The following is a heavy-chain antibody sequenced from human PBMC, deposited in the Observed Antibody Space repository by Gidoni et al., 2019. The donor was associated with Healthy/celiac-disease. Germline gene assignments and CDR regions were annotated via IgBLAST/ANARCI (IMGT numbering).Heavy chain of an antibody. CDR2: ISAYNGNT. CDR3: ARDHLPGWLQPLGFDY. J-gene: IGHJ4*02. V-gene: IGHV1-18*04. D-gene: IGHD5-12*01. CDR1: TFTSYG. Sequence: TFTSYGISWVRQAPGQGLEWMGWISAYNGNTNYAQKLQGRVTMTTDTSTSTAYMELRSLRSDDTAVYYCARDHLPGWLQPLGFDYWGQGTLVTVSS.